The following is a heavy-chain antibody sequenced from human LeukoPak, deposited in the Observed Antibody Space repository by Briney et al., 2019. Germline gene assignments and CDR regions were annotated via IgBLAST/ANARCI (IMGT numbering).Heavy chain of an antibody. J-gene: IGHJ6*03. V-gene: IGHV1-2*02. Sequence: ASVKVSCKASGYTFTGYYMHWLPQAPGQGLEWMGWINPNSGGTNYAQKFQGRVTMTRDTSISTAYMELSRLRSDDTAVYYCARDLYSSSRNYYYYYMDVWGKGTTVTVSS. CDR2: INPNSGGT. CDR1: GYTFTGYY. D-gene: IGHD6-13*01. CDR3: ARDLYSSSRNYYYYYMDV.